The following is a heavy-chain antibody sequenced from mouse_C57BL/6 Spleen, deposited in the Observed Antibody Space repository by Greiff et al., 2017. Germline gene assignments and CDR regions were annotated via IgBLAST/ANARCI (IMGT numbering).Heavy chain of an antibody. CDR2: ISSGGDYI. CDR3: TRDRNWGAWFAY. J-gene: IGHJ3*01. V-gene: IGHV5-9-1*02. Sequence: EVKLVESGEGLVKPGGSLKLSCAASGFTFSSYAMSWVRQTPEKRLEWVAYISSGGDYIYYADTVKGRFTISRDNARNTLYLQRSSLKSEDTAMYYCTRDRNWGAWFAYWGQGTLVTVSA. CDR1: GFTFSSYA. D-gene: IGHD4-1*01.